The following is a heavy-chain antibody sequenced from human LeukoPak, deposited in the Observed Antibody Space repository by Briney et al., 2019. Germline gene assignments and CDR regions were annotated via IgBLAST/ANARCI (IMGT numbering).Heavy chain of an antibody. J-gene: IGHJ6*02. CDR3: ARVSLWFGELAVSPYYYYGMDV. CDR1: GGSISSGDYY. V-gene: IGHV4-30-4*01. D-gene: IGHD3-10*01. CDR2: IYYSGST. Sequence: PSQTLSLTCTVSGGSISSGDYYWSWIRQPPGKGLEWIGYIYYSGSTYYNPSLKSRVTISVDTSKNQFSLKLSSVTAADTAVYYCARVSLWFGELAVSPYYYYGMDVWGQGTTVTVSS.